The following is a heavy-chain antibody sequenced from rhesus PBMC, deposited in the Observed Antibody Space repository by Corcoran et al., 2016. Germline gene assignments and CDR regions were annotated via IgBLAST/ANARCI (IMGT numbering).Heavy chain of an antibody. CDR1: GGSISGYYY. V-gene: IGHV4-143*01. D-gene: IGHD3-16*01. CDR2: IYGNTAST. J-gene: IGHJ4*01. CDR3: ARAHQSYYHFVDY. Sequence: QVQLQESGPGLVKPSETLSLTCTVSGGSISGYYYWNWIRPPPGKGLGWMGGIYGNTASTYYHPSLKSRVTISKDTSKNQFSLKLSSVTAADTAVYYCARAHQSYYHFVDYWGQGVLVTVSS.